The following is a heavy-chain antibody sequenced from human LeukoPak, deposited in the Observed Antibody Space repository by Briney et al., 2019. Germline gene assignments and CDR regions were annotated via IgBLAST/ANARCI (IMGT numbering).Heavy chain of an antibody. D-gene: IGHD3-22*01. CDR2: ISHDGSNK. J-gene: IGHJ4*02. V-gene: IGHV3-30*03. CDR3: ARVPGYDSSGYFDY. Sequence: GGSLRLSCAASGFTFSSYGMHWVRQAPGKGLEWVAVISHDGSNKYYADSVKGRFTISRDNSKNTLYLQMNSLRAEDTAVYYCARVPGYDSSGYFDYWGQGTLVTVSS. CDR1: GFTFSSYG.